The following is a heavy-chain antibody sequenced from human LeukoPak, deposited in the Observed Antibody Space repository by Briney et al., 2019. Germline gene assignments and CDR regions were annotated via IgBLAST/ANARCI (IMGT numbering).Heavy chain of an antibody. CDR1: GLSVSSNY. V-gene: IGHV3-53*01. Sequence: GRSLRLSCAVSGLSVSSNYMSWIRQAPGKGLEWVSVSYSGGSTYYADSVKGRFTISRDNTKNTLYLQMNSLRAEDTAVFYCARVREWPSWFDPWGQGTLVTVSS. D-gene: IGHD3-3*01. CDR3: ARVREWPSWFDP. CDR2: SYSGGST. J-gene: IGHJ5*02.